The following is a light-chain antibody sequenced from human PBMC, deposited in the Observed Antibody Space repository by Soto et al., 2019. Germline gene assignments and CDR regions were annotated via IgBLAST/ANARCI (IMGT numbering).Light chain of an antibody. J-gene: IGLJ1*01. CDR3: ISYTRSRTLV. CDR1: SSDVGAYNY. Sequence: QSALTLPASVSGSPGQSITISCTGTSSDVGAYNYVSWYQQHPGKAPKLMIYEVSNRPSGVSHRFYGSKSDNTASLTISGLPTDDEADYYCISYTRSRTLVFGTGTKVTVL. CDR2: EVS. V-gene: IGLV2-14*01.